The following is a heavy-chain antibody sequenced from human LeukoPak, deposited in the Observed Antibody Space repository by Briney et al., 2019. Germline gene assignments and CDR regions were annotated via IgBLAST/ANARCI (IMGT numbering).Heavy chain of an antibody. Sequence: ASVKVSCKASGYTFTGYYMHWVRQAPGQGLEWMGWINPNSGGTNYAQKFQGRVTMTEDTSTDTAYMELSSLRSEDTAVYYCATEYAAAGDLWGQGTLVTVSS. D-gene: IGHD6-13*01. CDR3: ATEYAAAGDL. J-gene: IGHJ4*02. V-gene: IGHV1-2*02. CDR1: GYTFTGYY. CDR2: INPNSGGT.